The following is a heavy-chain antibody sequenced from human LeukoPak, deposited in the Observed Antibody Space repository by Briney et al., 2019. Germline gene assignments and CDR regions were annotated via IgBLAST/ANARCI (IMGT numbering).Heavy chain of an antibody. CDR1: GYSITSGYY. J-gene: IGHJ3*02. V-gene: IGHV4-38-2*02. D-gene: IGHD2-2*01. CDR2: FYHSEST. Sequence: SETLSVTCTESGYSITSGYYWGWIRQPPGKGLEWIGSFYHSESTYYNPSLKSRVTISLGTSRNQFSLKLTSVTAADTAVYYCAKLVVPAAIRGGAFDIWGQGTMVTVSS. CDR3: AKLVVPAAIRGGAFDI.